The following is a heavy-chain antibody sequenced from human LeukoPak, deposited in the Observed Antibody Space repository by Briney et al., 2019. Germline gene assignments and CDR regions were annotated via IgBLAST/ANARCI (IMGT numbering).Heavy chain of an antibody. CDR2: ISAYNGNT. V-gene: IGHV1-18*01. CDR3: ARDHTGSYYY. Sequence: GASVRVSCKPSGYTFSTYGISWVRQAPGQGLEWMGWISAYNGNTNYAQKLQGRVTMTTDTSTSTAYMELRSLRSDDTAVYYCARDHTGSYYYWGQGTLVTVSS. J-gene: IGHJ4*02. CDR1: GYTFSTYG. D-gene: IGHD1-26*01.